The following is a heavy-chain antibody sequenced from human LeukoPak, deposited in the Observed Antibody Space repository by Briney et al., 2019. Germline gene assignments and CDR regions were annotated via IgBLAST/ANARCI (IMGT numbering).Heavy chain of an antibody. CDR2: IKQDGSEK. CDR3: AREGKWLQLRYFDY. J-gene: IGHJ4*02. D-gene: IGHD5-24*01. CDR1: GFTFSSYW. Sequence: GGSLRLSCAASGFTFSSYWMTWVRQAPGKGLEWVASIKQDGSEKYYVDSVKGRFTISRDNAKDSVYLQMNSLRAEDTAVYYCAREGKWLQLRYFDYWGQGTLVTVSS. V-gene: IGHV3-7*03.